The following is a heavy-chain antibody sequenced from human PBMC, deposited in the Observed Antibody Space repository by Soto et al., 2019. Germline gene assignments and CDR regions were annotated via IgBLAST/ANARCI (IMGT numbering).Heavy chain of an antibody. V-gene: IGHV1-8*01. Sequence: QVQLLQSGAEVKKPGASVKVSCKASGYTFPSYNINWVRQATGQVPEWMGWMNPNSGNTGYAQKFQGRVTMTRDSSISTAYMELSSLRSEDTAAYYCAREDFYGSGSYGYWGQGTLVTVSS. CDR2: MNPNSGNT. J-gene: IGHJ4*02. CDR3: AREDFYGSGSYGY. CDR1: GYTFPSYN. D-gene: IGHD3-10*01.